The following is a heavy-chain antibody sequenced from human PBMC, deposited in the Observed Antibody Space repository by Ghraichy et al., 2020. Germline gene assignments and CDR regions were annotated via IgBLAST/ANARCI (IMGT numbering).Heavy chain of an antibody. CDR2: ITGSGGST. CDR3: AKDRRRTIVTTKDY. J-gene: IGHJ4*02. V-gene: IGHV3-23*01. CDR1: GFTFSSYA. D-gene: IGHD4-11*01. Sequence: GGSLRLSCAASGFTFSSYAMSWVRQAPGKGLEWVSVITGSGGSTYYAESMKGRLTISRDNSKNTLYLQMNSLRAEDTAVYYCAKDRRRTIVTTKDYWGQGTLVTVSS.